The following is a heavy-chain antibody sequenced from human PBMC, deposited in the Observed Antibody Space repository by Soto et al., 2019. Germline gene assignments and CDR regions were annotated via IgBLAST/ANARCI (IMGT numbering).Heavy chain of an antibody. CDR1: GYSFTGYW. CDR3: ARRRDYHYGMDV. CDR2: IDPSDSYI. J-gene: IGHJ6*02. V-gene: IGHV5-10-1*01. Sequence: LGESLKISCKGSGYSFTGYWISWVRQMPGKGLEWMGRIDPSDSYINYSPSFQGHVTISTDNSISTAYLQWSSLKASDTAIYYCARRRDYHYGMDVWGQGTTVTVSS.